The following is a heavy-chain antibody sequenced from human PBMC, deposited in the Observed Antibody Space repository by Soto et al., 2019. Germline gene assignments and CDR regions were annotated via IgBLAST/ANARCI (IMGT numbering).Heavy chain of an antibody. Sequence: GGSLRLSCAASGFTFSSYGMHWVRQAPGRGLEWVAVISYDGSNKYYADSVKGRFIISRDNSKNTLYLQMNSLRAEDTAVYYCAKPSGGGYSYGYFDYWGQGTLVTVSS. V-gene: IGHV3-30*18. CDR3: AKPSGGGYSYGYFDY. CDR1: GFTFSSYG. D-gene: IGHD5-18*01. CDR2: ISYDGSNK. J-gene: IGHJ4*02.